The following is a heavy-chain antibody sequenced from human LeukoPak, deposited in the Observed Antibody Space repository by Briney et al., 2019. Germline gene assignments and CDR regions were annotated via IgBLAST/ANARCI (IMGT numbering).Heavy chain of an antibody. D-gene: IGHD2-21*02. CDR3: TTDTSPIVVVTADY. CDR2: IKSKTDGGTT. CDR1: GFTFSNAW. J-gene: IGHJ4*02. V-gene: IGHV3-15*01. Sequence: GGSLRLSCAASGFTFSNAWMSWVRQAPGKGLEWVGRIKSKTDGGTTDYAAPVKGRFTISRDDSKNTLYLQMNSLKTEDTAVYYCTTDTSPIVVVTADYWGQGTLVTVSS.